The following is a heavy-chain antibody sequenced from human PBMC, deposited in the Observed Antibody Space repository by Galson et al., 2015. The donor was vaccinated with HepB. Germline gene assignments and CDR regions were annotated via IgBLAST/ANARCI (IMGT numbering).Heavy chain of an antibody. Sequence: SVKVSCKASGGTFSRYAISWVRQVPGQGLEWMGGIIPIFGTANYAQKFQGRVTITADESTSTAYMELSSLRSEDTAVYYCATRRIYSGYDYYYYYYMDVWGKGTTVTVSS. CDR2: IIPIFGTA. V-gene: IGHV1-69*13. D-gene: IGHD5-12*01. J-gene: IGHJ6*03. CDR1: GGTFSRYA. CDR3: ATRRIYSGYDYYYYYYMDV.